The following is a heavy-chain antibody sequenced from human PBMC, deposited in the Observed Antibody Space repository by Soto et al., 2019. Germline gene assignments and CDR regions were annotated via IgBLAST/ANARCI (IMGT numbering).Heavy chain of an antibody. D-gene: IGHD5-12*01. Sequence: GGSLRLSCAASGFTFSSYAMSWVRQAPGKGLEWVSAISGSGGSTYYADSVKGRFTISRDNSKNTLYLQMNSLRAEDTAVYYCANPFNSGYDSYYYYYMDVWGKGTTVTVSS. CDR2: ISGSGGST. J-gene: IGHJ6*03. V-gene: IGHV3-23*01. CDR1: GFTFSSYA. CDR3: ANPFNSGYDSYYYYYMDV.